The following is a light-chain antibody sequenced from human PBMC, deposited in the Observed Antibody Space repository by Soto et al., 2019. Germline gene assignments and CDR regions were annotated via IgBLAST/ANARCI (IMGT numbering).Light chain of an antibody. CDR1: QTLSNSF. Sequence: EILLTQSPGPLSLSPGERATLSCRASQTLSNSFIAWYQQKPGQAPRLLIYDTSSRATGVPDRYSASGSGTDFTLTISRLEPEDFAVFFCQQYGTSEIIFGQGTRLEI. V-gene: IGKV3-20*01. CDR3: QQYGTSEII. J-gene: IGKJ5*01. CDR2: DTS.